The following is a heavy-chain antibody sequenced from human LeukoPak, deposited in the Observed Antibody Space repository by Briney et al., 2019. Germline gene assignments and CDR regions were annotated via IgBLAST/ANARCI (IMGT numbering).Heavy chain of an antibody. CDR1: GGSITSYF. CDR2: IYHSGTT. CDR3: AQKAPYSPGYSQH. V-gene: IGHV4-59*01. J-gene: IGHJ1*01. Sequence: PPETLSLTCTVSGGSITSYFWSWIRQPPGKGLEWIGYIYHSGTTNYNPSLKSRVSISVNTSKTQFSLRLTSVTAADTAVYYCAQKAPYSPGYSQHWGQGTLVTVSS. D-gene: IGHD2-15*01.